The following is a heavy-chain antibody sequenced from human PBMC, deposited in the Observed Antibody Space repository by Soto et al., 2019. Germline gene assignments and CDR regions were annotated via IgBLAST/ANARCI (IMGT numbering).Heavy chain of an antibody. J-gene: IGHJ6*01. Sequence: EEQLLESGGDLVQPGGSLRLSCAASGFTFSTYAISWVRQAPGKGLEWVSTIYSSGDRIYYADSVKGRFTISRDNSKNTLYLQMNSLGAEDTAVYYCAKGPISPYGMDVWGQGTTVTVSS. CDR2: IYSSGDRI. V-gene: IGHV3-23*01. CDR3: AKGPISPYGMDV. CDR1: GFTFSTYA. D-gene: IGHD3-3*01.